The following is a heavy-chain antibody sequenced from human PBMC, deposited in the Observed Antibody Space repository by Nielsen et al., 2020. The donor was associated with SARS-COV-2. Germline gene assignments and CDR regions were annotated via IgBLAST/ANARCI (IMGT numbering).Heavy chain of an antibody. CDR1: GFTFSSYS. CDR2: ISSSSSYI. D-gene: IGHD3-10*01. V-gene: IGHV3-21*01. J-gene: IGHJ4*02. CDR3: AREGWFGEFDY. Sequence: GRSLRLSCAASGFTFSSYSMNWVRQAPWKGLEWVSSISSSSSYIYYADSVKARFTISSNNAKNSLYLQMNSLRAEDTMVYSCAREGWFGEFDYWGQGTLVTVSS.